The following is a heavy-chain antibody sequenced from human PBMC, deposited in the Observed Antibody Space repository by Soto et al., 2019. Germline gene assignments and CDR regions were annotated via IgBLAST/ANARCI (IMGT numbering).Heavy chain of an antibody. CDR1: GGTFSSYA. D-gene: IGHD3-10*01. CDR2: IIPTFGTA. CDR3: ARRRIQLYGSSYYYYGMDV. J-gene: IGHJ6*02. V-gene: IGHV1-69*13. Sequence: ASVKVSCKASGGTFSSYAISWVRQAPGQGLEWMGGIIPTFGTANYAQKFQGRVTITADESTSTAYMELSSLRSEDTAVYYCARRRIQLYGSSYYYYGMDVWGQGTTVTVSS.